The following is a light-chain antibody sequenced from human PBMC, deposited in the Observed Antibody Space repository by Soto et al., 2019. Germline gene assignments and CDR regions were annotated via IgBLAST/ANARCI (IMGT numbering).Light chain of an antibody. CDR2: GAS. CDR3: QQYNNWPLT. CDR1: QSVSNN. J-gene: IGKJ3*01. V-gene: IGKV3-15*01. Sequence: EIVMTQSPATLSVSPGERVTLSCRASQSVSNNLAWHQQKPGQAPRLLIYGASTRATGIPARFSGSWSGTDFTFTITSPQSEDFAVFYCQQYNNWPLTFGTGTNVDIK.